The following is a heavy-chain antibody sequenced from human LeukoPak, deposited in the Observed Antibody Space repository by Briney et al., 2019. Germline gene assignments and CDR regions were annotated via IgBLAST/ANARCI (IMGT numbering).Heavy chain of an antibody. CDR1: GLTFSSYA. CDR2: VNGSGYSA. CDR3: AKVVSYSSGWFFHH. V-gene: IGHV3-23*01. Sequence: GGSLRLSCAASGLTFSSYAMSWVRQAPGKGLEWGSSVNGSGYSAYYADSVKGRFTISRDNSEDTLFLQMSTLRVEDTAVYYCAKVVSYSSGWFFHHWGQGTLVTVSS. J-gene: IGHJ1*01. D-gene: IGHD6-19*01.